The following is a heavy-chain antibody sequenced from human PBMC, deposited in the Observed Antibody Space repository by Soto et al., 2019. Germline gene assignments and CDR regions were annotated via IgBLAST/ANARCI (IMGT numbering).Heavy chain of an antibody. Sequence: QVQLVESVGGVVQPGRSLRLSCAASGFTFSTYALHWVRQAPGKGLEWVSVISYDGSNKYFAASVKGRFTLSRDNSQNTVYLQMNCLRPEDTAVYYCARALYCTSTSCNLAVSVIGMDVWGQGTTVTVSS. D-gene: IGHD2-2*01. CDR3: ARALYCTSTSCNLAVSVIGMDV. J-gene: IGHJ6*02. CDR1: GFTFSTYA. V-gene: IGHV3-30-3*01. CDR2: ISYDGSNK.